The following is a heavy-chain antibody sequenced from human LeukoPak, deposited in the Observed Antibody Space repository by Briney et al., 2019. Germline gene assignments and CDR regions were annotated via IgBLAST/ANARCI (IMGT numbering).Heavy chain of an antibody. CDR3: AKDRTGYSSGWYEDYFDY. D-gene: IGHD6-19*01. V-gene: IGHV3-23*01. CDR1: GFTFSSYA. CDR2: ISGSGGST. J-gene: IGHJ4*02. Sequence: GGSLRLSCAASGFTFSSYAMSWVRQAPGKGLEWVSAISGSGGSTYYADSVKGRFTIFRDNSKNTLYLQMNSLRAEDTAVYYCAKDRTGYSSGWYEDYFDYWGQGTLVTVSS.